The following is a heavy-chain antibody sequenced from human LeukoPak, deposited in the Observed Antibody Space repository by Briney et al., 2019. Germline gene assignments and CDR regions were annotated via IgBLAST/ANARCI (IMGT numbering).Heavy chain of an antibody. J-gene: IGHJ6*03. CDR3: ARGSFWVPPNHYYYYYYMDV. D-gene: IGHD2/OR15-2a*01. CDR1: GGSISGSHYY. V-gene: IGHV4-61*05. CDR2: IYYSGST. Sequence: SETLSLTCTVSGGSISGSHYYWGWIRQPPGKGLEWIGYIYYSGSTNYKPSLKSRVTISVDTSKNQFSLKLSSVTAADTAVYYCARGSFWVPPNHYYYYYYMDVWGKGTTVSVS.